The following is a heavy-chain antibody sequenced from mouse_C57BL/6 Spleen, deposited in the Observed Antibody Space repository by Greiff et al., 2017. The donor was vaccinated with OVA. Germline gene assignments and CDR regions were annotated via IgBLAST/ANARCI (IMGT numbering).Heavy chain of an antibody. Sequence: QVQLQQPGTDLVKPGASVKLSCKASGYTFTSYWMNWVKQRPGQCLEWIGNINPSNGGTNYHEKFKGKATLTVDKSSSTAYMQLSSLTSEASAVVNCAKGCSSGYFDYWGQGTTLTVSS. CDR1: GYTFTSYW. CDR3: AKGCSSGYFDY. V-gene: IGHV1-53*01. J-gene: IGHJ2*01. CDR2: INPSNGGT. D-gene: IGHD1-3*01.